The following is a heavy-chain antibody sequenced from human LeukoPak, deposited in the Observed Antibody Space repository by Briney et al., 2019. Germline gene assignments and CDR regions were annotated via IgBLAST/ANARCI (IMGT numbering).Heavy chain of an antibody. Sequence: GGSLRLSCAASGFTFSDYYMSWIRQAPGKGLEWVSYISSSGSTIYYADSVKGRFTISRDNAKNSLYLQMNSLRAEDTAVYYCARDSYYDFWSGRQPTDYWGQGTLVTVSS. CDR2: ISSSGSTI. CDR3: ARDSYYDFWSGRQPTDY. J-gene: IGHJ4*02. CDR1: GFTFSDYY. D-gene: IGHD3-3*01. V-gene: IGHV3-11*01.